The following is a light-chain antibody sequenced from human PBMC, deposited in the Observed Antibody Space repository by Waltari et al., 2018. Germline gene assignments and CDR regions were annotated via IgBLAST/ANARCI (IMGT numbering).Light chain of an antibody. V-gene: IGKV1-33*01. J-gene: IGKJ4*01. CDR2: DAS. Sequence: DIQMTQSPSSLSASVGDRVTITCQASQDISNYLNWYQQKPGKAPKLLIYDASNLETGVPSMFSGSGSGTDFTFTISSLQPEDIATYYCQQYDNLPFFGGGTKVEIK. CDR1: QDISNY. CDR3: QQYDNLPF.